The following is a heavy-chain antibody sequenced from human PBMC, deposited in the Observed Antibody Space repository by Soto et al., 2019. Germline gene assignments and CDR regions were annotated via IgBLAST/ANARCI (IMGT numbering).Heavy chain of an antibody. Sequence: TWETLSLTCAVSGYSISSGYYWGWIRQPPGKGLEWIGSIYHSGSTYYNPSLKSRVTISVDTSKNQFSLKLSSVTAADTAVYYCARDGYDFWSGYYGGGLGMDVWGQGTTVTVSS. CDR3: ARDGYDFWSGYYGGGLGMDV. V-gene: IGHV4-38-2*02. CDR1: GYSISSGYY. J-gene: IGHJ6*02. CDR2: IYHSGST. D-gene: IGHD3-3*01.